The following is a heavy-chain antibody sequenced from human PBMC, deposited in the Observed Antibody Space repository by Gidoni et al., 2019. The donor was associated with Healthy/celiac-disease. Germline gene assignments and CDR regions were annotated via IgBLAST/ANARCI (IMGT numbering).Heavy chain of an antibody. CDR1: GFPFRSYA. D-gene: IGHD1-26*01. V-gene: IGHV3-30-3*01. Sequence: QVQLVESGGGVVQPGRSLRLSFAASGFPFRSYAMHWVRQAPGKGLEWVAVISYDGSNKYYADSVKGRFTISRDNSKNTLYLQMNSLRAEDTAVYYCARDIARDGYNLLPDYWGQGTLVTVSS. J-gene: IGHJ4*02. CDR3: ARDIARDGYNLLPDY. CDR2: ISYDGSNK.